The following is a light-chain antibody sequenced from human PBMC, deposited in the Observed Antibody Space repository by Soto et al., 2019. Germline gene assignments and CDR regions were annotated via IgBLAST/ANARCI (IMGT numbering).Light chain of an antibody. CDR3: QQYNDYSWT. J-gene: IGKJ1*01. V-gene: IGKV1-5*03. CDR1: QSISIW. Sequence: DIQMTQSPSTLSASVGDRVAITCRASQSISIWLAWYQQKPGKAPKLLIYKASSLESGVPSRFSGSGSGTELTLTINSLQPDDFATYYCQQYNDYSWTFGQGTKVEIK. CDR2: KAS.